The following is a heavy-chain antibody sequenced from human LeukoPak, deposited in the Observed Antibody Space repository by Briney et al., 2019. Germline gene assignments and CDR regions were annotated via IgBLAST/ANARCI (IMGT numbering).Heavy chain of an antibody. Sequence: PGGSLRLSCAVSGFIFSSSGIHWVRQAPGKGLVWVAGKSYDGSEKYYAESVKGRFTISRDNSKTTVYLQMNSLKIEDTAVYYCAKDLLAVTAPNAYFDFWGQGTLVSLST. CDR1: GFIFSSSG. V-gene: IGHV3-30*18. CDR2: KSYDGSEK. D-gene: IGHD2-21*02. CDR3: AKDLLAVTAPNAYFDF. J-gene: IGHJ4*02.